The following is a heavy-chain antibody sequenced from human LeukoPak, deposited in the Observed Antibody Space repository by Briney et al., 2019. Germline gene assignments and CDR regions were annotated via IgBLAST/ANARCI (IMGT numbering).Heavy chain of an antibody. CDR3: AKDLAVLMVYAEFDY. J-gene: IGHJ4*02. V-gene: IGHV3-48*01. CDR2: ITYNSGTI. Sequence: GGSLRLSCAASGFTFSSYSMNWVRQAPGKGLEWVSYITYNSGTIYYTDSVKGRFTISRDNAKNSLYLQMNSLRAEDTAVYYCAKDLAVLMVYAEFDYWGQGTLVTVSS. D-gene: IGHD2-8*01. CDR1: GFTFSSYS.